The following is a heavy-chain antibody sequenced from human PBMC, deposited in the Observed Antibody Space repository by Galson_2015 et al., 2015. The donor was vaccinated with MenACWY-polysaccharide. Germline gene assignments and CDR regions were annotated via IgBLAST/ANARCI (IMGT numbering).Heavy chain of an antibody. CDR2: ISRDAST. J-gene: IGHJ4*02. CDR1: GFTFSSHW. Sequence: SLRLSCAASGFTFSSHWIHWVRQAPGKGLMWVSRISRDASTTYAESVKGRFTISRDDSKNTLYLQINSLKTEDTAVYYCTTDRGTSMPVHSYWGQGTLVTVSS. CDR3: TTDRGTSMPVHSY. D-gene: IGHD2/OR15-2a*01. V-gene: IGHV3-74*01.